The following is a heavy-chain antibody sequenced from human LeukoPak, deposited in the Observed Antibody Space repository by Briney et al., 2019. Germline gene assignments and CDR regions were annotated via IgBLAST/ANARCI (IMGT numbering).Heavy chain of an antibody. D-gene: IGHD1-26*01. V-gene: IGHV3-9*01. J-gene: IGHJ2*01. CDR3: AKALSGSYWYFDL. CDR2: ISWNSGSI. CDR1: GFTFDDYA. Sequence: PGGSLRLSCAASGFTFDDYAMHWVRQAPGKGLEWVSGISWNSGSIGYADSVKGRFTISRDNAKNSLYLQMNSLRAEDTALYYCAKALSGSYWYFDLWGRGTLVTVSS.